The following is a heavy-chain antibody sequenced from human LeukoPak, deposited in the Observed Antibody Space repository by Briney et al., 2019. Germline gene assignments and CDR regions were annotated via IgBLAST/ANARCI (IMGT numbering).Heavy chain of an antibody. CDR1: PFTPINYV. V-gene: IGHV3-30*02. D-gene: IGHD4-17*01. J-gene: IGHJ4*02. Sequence: RGALRHSLAASPFTPINYVMHWVRQAPCKGLEGVAFIRYYGGNKNYADSVKGRFTTSRDNPKNTLYLQMNSLRAEDTAVYYCAKEIWPTVTITGRTYFDYWGQGTLVTVSS. CDR2: IRYYGGNK. CDR3: AKEIWPTVTITGRTYFDY.